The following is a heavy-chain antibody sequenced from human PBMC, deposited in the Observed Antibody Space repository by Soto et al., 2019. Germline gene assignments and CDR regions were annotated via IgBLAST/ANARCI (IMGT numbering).Heavy chain of an antibody. Sequence: ASVKVSCKASGYTFTSYAMHWVRQAPGQRLEWMGWINAGNGNTKYSQKFQGRVTITRDTSASTAYMELSSLRSEDTAVYYCAYAMVRGVPYGMDFWGKGTTVTVSS. CDR1: GYTFTSYA. CDR2: INAGNGNT. V-gene: IGHV1-3*01. J-gene: IGHJ6*04. CDR3: AYAMVRGVPYGMDF. D-gene: IGHD3-10*01.